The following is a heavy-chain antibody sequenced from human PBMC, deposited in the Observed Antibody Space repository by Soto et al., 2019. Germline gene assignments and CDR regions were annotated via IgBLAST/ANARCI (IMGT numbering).Heavy chain of an antibody. CDR2: INESGSP. D-gene: IGHD3-10*01. J-gene: IGHJ6*03. V-gene: IGHV4-34*01. CDR1: GASLSGYY. Sequence: QVQLQQWGAGLLKPSETLSLTCAVYGASLSGYYWTWIRQSPGKGLEWIAEINESGSPNYSPSHKSRVTISIVTSKTQFSLTLSSVTAAGTAGYYSGGGRHYGSGSYSIRSRFQYYFYIDVWGKGTRVTVSS. CDR3: GGGRHYGSGSYSIRSRFQYYFYIDV.